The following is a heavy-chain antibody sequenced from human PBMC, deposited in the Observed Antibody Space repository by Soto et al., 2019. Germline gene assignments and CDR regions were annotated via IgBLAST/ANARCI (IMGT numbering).Heavy chain of an antibody. Sequence: QLQLQESGPGLVKPSETLSLTCTVSGGSISIGTDYWGWIRQAPGKGLEWIGNVHYSGSTSYNPSLKSRVXISVDTXKNXFXLXXXXXXXXXTAXXXCXXXXXXXXXXXXXXXPWGQGTQVTVSS. V-gene: IGHV4-39*01. J-gene: IGHJ4*02. CDR2: VHYSGST. CDR1: GGSISIGTDY. CDR3: XXXXXXXXXXXXXXXP.